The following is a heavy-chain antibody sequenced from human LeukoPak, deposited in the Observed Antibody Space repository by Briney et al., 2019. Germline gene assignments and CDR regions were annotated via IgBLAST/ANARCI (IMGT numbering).Heavy chain of an antibody. J-gene: IGHJ5*02. D-gene: IGHD3-16*02. CDR3: ARGGFRYFAH. CDR2: INQDGSER. Sequence: GGSLRLSCAASGFTFTSYWMSWVRQAPGKGLERVASINQDGSERYYVDSVKGRFTISRDSAKNSSYLQMNSLRAEDTAVYYCARGGFRYFAHWGQGTLVTVSS. CDR1: GFTFTSYW. V-gene: IGHV3-7*04.